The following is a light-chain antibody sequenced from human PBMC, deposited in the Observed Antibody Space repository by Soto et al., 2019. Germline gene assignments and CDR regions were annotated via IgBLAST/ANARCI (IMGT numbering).Light chain of an antibody. J-gene: IGLJ3*02. CDR3: CSDAPSTTLKV. CDR1: SSDVGSDNL. V-gene: IGLV2-23*01. CDR2: EGT. Sequence: QSALTQPASVSGSPGQSITISCTGTSSDVGSDNLVSWYQQHPGKAPKLMIYEGTRRPSGVSNRFSGSKSGNTASLTISGLQAEDEADYYSCSDAPSTTLKVFGGGTKLTVL.